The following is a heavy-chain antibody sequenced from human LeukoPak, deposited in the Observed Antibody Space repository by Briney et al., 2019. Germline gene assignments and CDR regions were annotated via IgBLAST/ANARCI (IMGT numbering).Heavy chain of an antibody. CDR1: GGSFSGYY. V-gene: IGHV4-34*01. CDR3: ARGGAGSQRTSPQKNAFDI. Sequence: PSETLSLTCAVYGGSFSGYYWSWIRQPPGKGLEWIGEINHSGSTNYNPSLKSRVTISVDTSKNQFSLKLSSVTAADTAVYYCARGGAGSQRTSPQKNAFDIWGQGTMVTVPS. CDR2: INHSGST. D-gene: IGHD1-1*01. J-gene: IGHJ3*02.